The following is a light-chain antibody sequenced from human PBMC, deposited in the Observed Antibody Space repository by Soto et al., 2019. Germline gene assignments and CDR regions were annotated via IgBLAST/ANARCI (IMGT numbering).Light chain of an antibody. J-gene: IGKJ5*01. V-gene: IGKV1-39*01. CDR2: DAA. CDR3: QQSYSTPV. CDR1: QNINTY. Sequence: DIQMTQSPYSLSAAVGDRVTIACRASQNINTYLNWYQQKPGKAPKLLIFDAASLQNGVPSRFSGGGSRTDFTLTISSLQPEDFATYYCQQSYSTPVFGQGTRLEIK.